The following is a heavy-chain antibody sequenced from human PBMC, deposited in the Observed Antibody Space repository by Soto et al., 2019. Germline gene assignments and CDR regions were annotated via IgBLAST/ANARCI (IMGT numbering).Heavy chain of an antibody. CDR2: IYHSGST. CDR3: ARVDGHNNWFDP. Sequence: QVQLQESGPGLVKPSGTLSLTCAVSSGSISSSNWWSWVRQPPGKGLEWIGEIYHSGSTNYKPSLNSRVTISVDKSKNQCSLKLSSVTAADTAVYYCARVDGHNNWFDPWGQGTLVTVSS. CDR1: SGSISSSNW. J-gene: IGHJ5*02. V-gene: IGHV4-4*02.